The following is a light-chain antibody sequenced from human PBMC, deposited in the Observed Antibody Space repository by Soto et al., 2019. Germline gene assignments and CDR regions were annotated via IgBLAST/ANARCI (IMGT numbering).Light chain of an antibody. CDR2: AAS. CDR3: QQGYSTPWT. V-gene: IGKV1-39*01. CDR1: QSIRSY. Sequence: DIQMTQSPSSLSASVGDRVTITCRASQSIRSYLHWYQQKPGKAPKLLIYAASNLQSGVPSRFSAGGSGTDFTLTLNSLQPEDFATYYCQQGYSTPWTFGQGTKVEIK. J-gene: IGKJ1*01.